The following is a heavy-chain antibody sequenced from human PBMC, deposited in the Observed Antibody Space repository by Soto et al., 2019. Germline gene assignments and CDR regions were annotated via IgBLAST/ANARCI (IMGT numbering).Heavy chain of an antibody. J-gene: IGHJ4*01. Sequence: PGGSLRLSCAASGFTFSRDAMSWVRQAPGKGLEWVSTVSNNGGSTYYADSVKGRFAISRDNSENTLYLQMNSLRAEDTAVYYCAKILPTYCHGRFGYWGRLPLFPVSS. CDR2: VSNNGGST. V-gene: IGHV3-23*01. CDR3: AKILPTYCHGRFGY. D-gene: IGHD2-8*02. CDR1: GFTFSRDA.